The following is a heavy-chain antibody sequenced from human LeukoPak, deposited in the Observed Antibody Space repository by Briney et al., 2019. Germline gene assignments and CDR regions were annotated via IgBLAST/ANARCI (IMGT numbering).Heavy chain of an antibody. CDR3: ARGGRIAVAGAKKFDY. CDR2: INPSGGST. V-gene: IGHV1-46*01. Sequence: ASVKVSCKASGYTFTSYYMHWVRQAPGQGLEWMGIINPSGGSTSYAQKFQGRVTMTRDTSTSTVYMELSSLRSEDTAVYYCARGGRIAVAGAKKFDYWGQGTLVTVSS. D-gene: IGHD6-19*01. J-gene: IGHJ4*02. CDR1: GYTFTSYY.